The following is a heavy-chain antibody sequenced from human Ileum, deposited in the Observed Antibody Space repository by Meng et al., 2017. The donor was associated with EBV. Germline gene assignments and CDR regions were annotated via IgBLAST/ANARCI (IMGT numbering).Heavy chain of an antibody. J-gene: IGHJ4*02. CDR3: THRPMTSAYYYFDY. V-gene: IGHV2-5*02. Sequence: QITLKESGPTLVITTXTLTPTXTFSGFSLSISGVGVGWIRQPPGKALEWLALIYWDDDKRYSPSLKSRLTITKDTSKNQVVLTMTNMDPVDTATYYCTHRPMTSAYYYFDYWCQGTLVNVSS. D-gene: IGHD3-22*01. CDR1: GFSLSISGVG. CDR2: IYWDDDK.